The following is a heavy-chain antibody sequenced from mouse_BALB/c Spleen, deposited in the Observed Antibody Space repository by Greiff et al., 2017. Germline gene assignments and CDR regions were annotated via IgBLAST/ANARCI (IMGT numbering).Heavy chain of an antibody. Sequence: VHLVESGPGLVAPSQSLSITCTVSGFSLTGYGVNWVRQPPGKGLEWLGMIWGDGSTDYNSALKSRLSISKDNSKSQVFLKMNSLQTDDTARYYCARDQGYYGSSAWFAYWGQGTLVTVSA. V-gene: IGHV2-6-7*01. J-gene: IGHJ3*01. CDR2: IWGDGST. D-gene: IGHD1-1*01. CDR3: ARDQGYYGSSAWFAY. CDR1: GFSLTGYG.